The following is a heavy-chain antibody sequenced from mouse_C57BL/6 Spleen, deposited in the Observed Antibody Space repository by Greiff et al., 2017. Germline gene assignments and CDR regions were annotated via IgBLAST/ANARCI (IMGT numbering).Heavy chain of an antibody. CDR2: IYPRSGNT. CDR1: GYTFTSYG. J-gene: IGHJ2*01. V-gene: IGHV1-81*01. CDR3: ARGGGIYYSDLAQDY. D-gene: IGHD2-12*01. Sequence: QVQLQQSGAELARPGASVKLSCKASGYTFTSYGISWVKQRTGQGLEWIGEIYPRSGNTYYNEKFKGKATLTADKSSSTAYMELRSLTSEDSAVYFCARGGGIYYSDLAQDYWGQGTTLTVSS.